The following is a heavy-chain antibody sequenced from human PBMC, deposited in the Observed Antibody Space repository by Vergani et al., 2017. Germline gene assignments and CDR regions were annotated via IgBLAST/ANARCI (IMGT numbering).Heavy chain of an antibody. CDR2: ISSSGSYI. V-gene: IGHV3-21*02. D-gene: IGHD3-22*01. CDR3: AREGQLGYYDIG. Sequence: EVQLVESGGGLVKPGGSLRLSCAASGFTFSSYSMNWVRQAPGKGLEWVSSISSSGSYIYFADSVKGRFTISRDNAKNSLYLQMNSLRAEDTAVYYCAREGQLGYYDIGWGQGTLVTVSS. CDR1: GFTFSSYS. J-gene: IGHJ4*02.